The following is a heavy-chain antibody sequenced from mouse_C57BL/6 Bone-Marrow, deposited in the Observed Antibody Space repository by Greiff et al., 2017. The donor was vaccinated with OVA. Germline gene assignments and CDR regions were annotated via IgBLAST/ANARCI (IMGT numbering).Heavy chain of an antibody. CDR2: ISGGGGNT. Sequence: EVKVVESGGGLVKPGGSLKLSCAASGFTFSSYTMSWVRQTPEKRLEWVATISGGGGNTYYPDSVKGRFTISRDTAKNTLYLQMSSLRSEDTALYYCARHTDATFYWYFDVWGTGTTVTVSS. CDR3: ARHTDATFYWYFDV. J-gene: IGHJ1*03. CDR1: GFTFSSYT. D-gene: IGHD6-1*01. V-gene: IGHV5-9*01.